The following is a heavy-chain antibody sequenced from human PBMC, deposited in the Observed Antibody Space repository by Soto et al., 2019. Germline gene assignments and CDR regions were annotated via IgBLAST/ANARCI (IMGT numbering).Heavy chain of an antibody. CDR3: ARMGTYYYYYGMDV. J-gene: IGHJ6*02. CDR2: IDIYSTTI. Sequence: GGSLRLSCAASGFIFSDYNMNWVRQAPGKGLEWVAYIDIYSTTITYADSVKGRFTTSRDNAKNALYLQMNSLRAEDTAVYYCARMGTYYYYYGMDVWGQGTTVTVSS. D-gene: IGHD1-1*01. V-gene: IGHV3-48*01. CDR1: GFIFSDYN.